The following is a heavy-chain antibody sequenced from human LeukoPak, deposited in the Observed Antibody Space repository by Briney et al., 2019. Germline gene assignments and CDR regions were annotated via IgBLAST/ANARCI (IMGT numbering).Heavy chain of an antibody. J-gene: IGHJ4*02. CDR2: INPRGGST. V-gene: IGHV1-46*01. CDR3: ARAGGSRSPFDY. CDR1: GYTFTDYY. Sequence: ASVKVSCKASGYTFTDYYMHWVRQAPGQGPEWMGVINPRGGSTTYAQKFQGRVTMTRDTSTSTFYMVLSSLKSEDTAIYYCARAGGSRSPFDYWGQGTLVTVSS. D-gene: IGHD6-6*01.